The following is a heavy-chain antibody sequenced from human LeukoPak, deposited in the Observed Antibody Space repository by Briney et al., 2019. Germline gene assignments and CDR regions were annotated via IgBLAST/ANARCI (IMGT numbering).Heavy chain of an antibody. D-gene: IGHD3-10*01. CDR3: ARLMVRPTLINYYYMDV. V-gene: IGHV4-39*01. CDR2: IYYSGST. J-gene: IGHJ6*03. Sequence: SETLSLTCTVSGGSINSSSYYWGWIRQPPGKGLEWIGSIYYSGSTYYNPSLKSRVTISVDTSKNQFSLKLSSVTAADTAVYYCARLMVRPTLINYYYMDVWGKGTTVTISS. CDR1: GGSINSSSYY.